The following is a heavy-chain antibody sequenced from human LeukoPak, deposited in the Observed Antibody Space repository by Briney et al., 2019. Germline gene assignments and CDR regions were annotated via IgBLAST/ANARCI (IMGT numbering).Heavy chain of an antibody. CDR3: ARYCSSTSSYHLAYNWCDP. CDR2: IYYSGST. J-gene: IGHJ5*02. Sequence: PSQTLSLTCTVSGGSISRGGYYWSWIRQHPGKGLEWIGYIYYSGSTYYNPSLKSRVTISVDTSKNQFSLKLNSVTAADTAVYYCARYCSSTSSYHLAYNWCDPWGQGTLVTVSS. V-gene: IGHV4-31*03. D-gene: IGHD2-2*01. CDR1: GGSISRGGYY.